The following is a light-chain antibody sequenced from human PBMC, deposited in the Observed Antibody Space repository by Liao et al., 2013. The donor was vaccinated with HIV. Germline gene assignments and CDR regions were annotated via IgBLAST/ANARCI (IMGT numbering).Light chain of an antibody. CDR3: QVWDSSSDHLYV. Sequence: SYELTQPPSVSVSPGQTASITCSGDRLWEKYVSWYQQKPGQSPVLIIYQHAKRPSGIPERFSGSNSGNTATLTISRVEAGDEADYYCQVWDSSSDHLYVFGTGTKVTVL. V-gene: IGLV3-1*01. J-gene: IGLJ1*01. CDR2: QHA. CDR1: RLWEKY.